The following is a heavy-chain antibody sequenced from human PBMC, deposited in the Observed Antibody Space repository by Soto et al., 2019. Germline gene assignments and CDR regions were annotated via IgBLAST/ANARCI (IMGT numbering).Heavy chain of an antibody. J-gene: IGHJ6*03. D-gene: IGHD3-16*02. CDR3: ARALDDYIWGSYRLYYYYYMDV. CDR2: IIPILGIA. CDR1: GGTFSSYT. V-gene: IGHV1-69*02. Sequence: ASVKVSCKASGGTFSSYTISWVRQAPGQGLEWMGRIIPILGIANYAQKFQGRVTITADKSTSTAYMELSSLRSEDTAVYYCARALDDYIWGSYRLYYYYYMDVWGKGTTVTVSS.